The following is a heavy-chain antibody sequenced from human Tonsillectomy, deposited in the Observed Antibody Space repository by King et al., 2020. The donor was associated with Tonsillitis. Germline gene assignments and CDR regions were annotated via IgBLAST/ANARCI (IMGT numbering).Heavy chain of an antibody. V-gene: IGHV3-23*04. D-gene: IGHD4-17*01. Sequence: EVQLVESGGGLVQPGGSLRLSCAASGFTFSDYSLTWVRQAPGRGLEWVSAISGNSGRTFYADSVKGRFTISRDNSQNTLYLQMNSLRAEDTALYYCAKDMDDYGDPMCDYLGQGTLVTVSS. CDR1: GFTFSDYS. CDR3: AKDMDDYGDPMCDY. CDR2: ISGNSGRT. J-gene: IGHJ4*02.